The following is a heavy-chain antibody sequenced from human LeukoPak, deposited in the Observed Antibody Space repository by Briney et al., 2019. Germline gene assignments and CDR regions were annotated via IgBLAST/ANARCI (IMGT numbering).Heavy chain of an antibody. Sequence: GGSLRLSCAASGFTFSIYTMNWVRQAPGKGLEWVSSISSSSSYIYYADSARGRFTISRDNAENSLYLQMNSLRAEDTAVYYCALIAAAVHPSDYWGQGTLVTVSS. CDR2: ISSSSSYI. J-gene: IGHJ4*02. V-gene: IGHV3-21*01. CDR3: ALIAAAVHPSDY. D-gene: IGHD6-13*01. CDR1: GFTFSIYT.